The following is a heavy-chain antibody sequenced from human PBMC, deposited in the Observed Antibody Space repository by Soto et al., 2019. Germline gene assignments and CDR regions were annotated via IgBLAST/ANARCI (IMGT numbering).Heavy chain of an antibody. CDR3: ARGQAAAPAMDV. V-gene: IGHV4-30-4*01. J-gene: IGHJ6*02. Sequence: QVQLQESGPGLVKPSQTLSLTCSVSGGSISSGDYYWTWIRQPPGKGLEWIGYISYSGSTFYNPSLRRRVTISEDRSKNQFSLKLSSVTAADTAVYYCARGQAAAPAMDVWGQGTTVTVSS. D-gene: IGHD6-13*01. CDR1: GGSISSGDYY. CDR2: ISYSGST.